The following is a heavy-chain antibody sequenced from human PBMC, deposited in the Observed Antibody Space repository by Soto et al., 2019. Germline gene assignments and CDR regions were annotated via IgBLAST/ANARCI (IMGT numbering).Heavy chain of an antibody. CDR3: AILNYFDP. CDR2: IEPSDSST. V-gene: IGHV5-10-1*01. CDR1: GYSFGIYS. Sequence: GESLKISCQASGYSFGIYSINWVRQVPGKGLEWVGKIEPSDSSTIYSPSFQGHVTISVDKSINTAYLQWRSLRASDTAMYFCAILNYFDPWGQGSLVTVSS. J-gene: IGHJ5*02. D-gene: IGHD4-4*01.